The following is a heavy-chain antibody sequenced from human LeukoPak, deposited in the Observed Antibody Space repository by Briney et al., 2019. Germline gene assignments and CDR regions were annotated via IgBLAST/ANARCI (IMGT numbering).Heavy chain of an antibody. J-gene: IGHJ3*02. D-gene: IGHD1-14*01. CDR1: GGSFSGYY. V-gene: IGHV4-34*01. CDR2: INHSGST. Sequence: KTSETLSLTCAVYGGSFSGYYWSWIRQPPGKGLEWIGEINHSGSTNYNPSLKSRVTISVDTSKNQFSLKLSSVTAADTAVYYCARSPPEYISTAFDIWGQGTMVTVSS. CDR3: ARSPPEYISTAFDI.